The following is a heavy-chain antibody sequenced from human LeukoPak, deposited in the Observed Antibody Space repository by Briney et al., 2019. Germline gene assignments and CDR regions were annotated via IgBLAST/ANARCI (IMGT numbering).Heavy chain of an antibody. V-gene: IGHV4-4*07. CDR1: GVSLSGYF. CDR2: ISSGGSA. Sequence: SETLSLTCSVSGVSLSGYFWTWIRQPAGRGLEWVGRISSGGSAYYKPSLESRATTSIDTSNNQFSLTLTSVTAADTAVYFCARGTETTTISGYYSFDYWGRGTLVSVSS. J-gene: IGHJ4*02. CDR3: ARGTETTTISGYYSFDY. D-gene: IGHD5-24*01.